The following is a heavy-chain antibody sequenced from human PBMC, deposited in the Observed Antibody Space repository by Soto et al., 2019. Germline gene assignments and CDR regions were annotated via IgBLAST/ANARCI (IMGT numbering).Heavy chain of an antibody. J-gene: IGHJ4*02. CDR2: ISSSGSTV. CDR3: VRYCSSTLCNGVATRTFDY. D-gene: IGHD5-12*01. CDR1: RFTFSTYE. Sequence: GGYLRLSCAASRFTFSTYEMHWVRQAPGKGLEWVSCISSSGSTVYYADSVKGRFTISRDNSRNSLYLQMNSLRDEDTALYYCVRYCSSTLCNGVATRTFDYWGQGTLVTVSS. V-gene: IGHV3-48*03.